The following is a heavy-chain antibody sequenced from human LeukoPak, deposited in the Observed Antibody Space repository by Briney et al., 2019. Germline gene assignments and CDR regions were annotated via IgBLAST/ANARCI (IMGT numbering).Heavy chain of an antibody. J-gene: IGHJ4*02. Sequence: GGSLRLSCTASGFTFGDYAMSWFRQAPGKGLEWVAHIKQDGSEKNYVDSVKGRFTISRDNAKNSLLLQMDGLRAEDSAVYYCARDKMTGDSYFDFWGQGALVTVSS. CDR2: IKQDGSEK. CDR1: GFTFGDYA. D-gene: IGHD7-27*01. CDR3: ARDKMTGDSYFDF. V-gene: IGHV3-7*01.